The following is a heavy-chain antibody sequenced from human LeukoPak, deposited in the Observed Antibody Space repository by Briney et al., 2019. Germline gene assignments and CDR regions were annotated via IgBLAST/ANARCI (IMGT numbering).Heavy chain of an antibody. Sequence: PSETLSLTCAVSGGSISSSNWWSWVRQPPRKGLEWIGEINHSGSTNYNPSLKSRVTISVDTSKNQFSLKLSSVTAADTAVYYCAGGRVAGTSAVGYWGQGTLVTVSS. J-gene: IGHJ4*02. D-gene: IGHD6-19*01. CDR3: AGGRVAGTSAVGY. V-gene: IGHV4-4*02. CDR1: GGSISSSNW. CDR2: INHSGST.